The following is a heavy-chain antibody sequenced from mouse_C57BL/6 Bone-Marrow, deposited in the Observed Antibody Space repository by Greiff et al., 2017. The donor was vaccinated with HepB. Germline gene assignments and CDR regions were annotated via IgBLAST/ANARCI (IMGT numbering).Heavy chain of an antibody. D-gene: IGHD1-1*01. CDR3: ARRGYYGTLDY. J-gene: IGHJ2*01. CDR1: GYTFTSYW. V-gene: IGHV1-72*01. Sequence: QVQLQQPGAELVKPGASVKLSCKASGYTFTSYWMHWVKQRPGRGLEWIGRIAPNSGGTKYNEKFKSKATLTVDKPSSTAYMQLSSLTSEDSAVYYCARRGYYGTLDYWGQGTTLTVSS. CDR2: IAPNSGGT.